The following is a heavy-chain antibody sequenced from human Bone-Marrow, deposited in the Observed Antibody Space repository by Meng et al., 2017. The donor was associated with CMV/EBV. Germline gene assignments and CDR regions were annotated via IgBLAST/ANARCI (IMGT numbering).Heavy chain of an antibody. V-gene: IGHV1-69*05. CDR2: IIPVFGTA. Sequence: SVKVSCKASGGTFSRYSISWVRQAPGQGLEWMGGIIPVFGTANYAQKFQGRVTISTDESTSTAHMELSSLRSEDTAVYYCARVGVIGGWFDPWGQGTLVTVSS. CDR1: GGTFSRYS. CDR3: ARVGVIGGWFDP. D-gene: IGHD3-16*01. J-gene: IGHJ5*02.